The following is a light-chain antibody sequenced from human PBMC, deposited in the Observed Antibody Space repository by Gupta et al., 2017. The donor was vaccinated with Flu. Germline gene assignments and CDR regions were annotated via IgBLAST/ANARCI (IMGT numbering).Light chain of an antibody. J-gene: IGLJ3*02. CDR2: GNS. V-gene: IGLV1-40*01. Sequence: TISCTGSSSNIGAGYDVHWYQQLPGTAPKLLIYGNSNRPSGGPDRFSGSKSGTSASLAITGLQAEDEADYYCQSYDSSLSGFWVFGGGTKLTVL. CDR1: SSNIGAGYD. CDR3: QSYDSSLSGFWV.